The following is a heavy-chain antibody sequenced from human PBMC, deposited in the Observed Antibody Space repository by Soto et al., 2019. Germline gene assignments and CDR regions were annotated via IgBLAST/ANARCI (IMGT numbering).Heavy chain of an antibody. CDR1: GVSISSYY. J-gene: IGHJ6*02. CDR3: ARDNRVVEHGMDV. Sequence: PSETLSLTCTASGVSISSYYRSWIRQPPGKGLEWIGYIYHSGSTIYNPAPKSRVTISVDTSKNQFSLKLSSGNAGDTAVYYCARDNRVVEHGMDVWGQGTTVTVSS. D-gene: IGHD2-2*01. CDR2: IYHSGST. V-gene: IGHV4-59*01.